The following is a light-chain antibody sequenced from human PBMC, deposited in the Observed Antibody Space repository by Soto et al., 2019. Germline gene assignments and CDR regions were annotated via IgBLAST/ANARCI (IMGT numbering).Light chain of an antibody. V-gene: IGKV3-20*01. J-gene: IGKJ2*01. CDR2: GAS. CDR1: QSVSSSY. Sequence: EIVLTQSPGTLSLSPGERATLSCRASQSVSSSYLAWYQQKPGQAPRLLIYGASSRATGIPDRFSGSGSGTDVTLTIISLEPEDFAVYYCQQYGSSPPYTFGQGTKLEIK. CDR3: QQYGSSPPYT.